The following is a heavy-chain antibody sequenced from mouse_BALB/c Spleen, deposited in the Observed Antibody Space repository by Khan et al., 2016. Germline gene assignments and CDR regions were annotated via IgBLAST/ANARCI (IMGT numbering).Heavy chain of an antibody. CDR2: ISYSGVT. CDR3: ARWLLEFPYYFDY. Sequence: EVQLQESGPGLVKPSQSLSLTCTVTGYSITSDYAWNWIRQFPGNKLEWMGYISYSGVTTYNPSLKSRISITRDTSKNQFFLQLNSVTTEDTATXYCARWLLEFPYYFDYWGHGTTLTVSS. J-gene: IGHJ2*01. D-gene: IGHD2-12*01. V-gene: IGHV3-2*02. CDR1: GYSITSDYA.